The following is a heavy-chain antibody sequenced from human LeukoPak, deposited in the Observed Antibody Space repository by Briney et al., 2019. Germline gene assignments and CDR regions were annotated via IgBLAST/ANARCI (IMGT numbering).Heavy chain of an antibody. J-gene: IGHJ4*02. CDR1: GFTFSSCA. V-gene: IGHV3-23*01. CDR2: ISGRSCDT. D-gene: IGHD3-10*01. CDR3: APYEGIGAR. Sequence: GGSLRLSCAASGFTFSSCAMSWVRQAPAKGLEWVSAISGRSCDTYYAASVKGRFTISRDNSKNTLYLQMNTLRAEDTAVYYCAPYEGIGARGGQGTLVTVSS.